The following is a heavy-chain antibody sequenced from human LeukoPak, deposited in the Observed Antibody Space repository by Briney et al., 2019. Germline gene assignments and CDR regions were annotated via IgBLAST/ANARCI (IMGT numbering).Heavy chain of an antibody. CDR1: GYTFTGYY. V-gene: IGHV1-2*02. Sequence: ASVKVSCKASGYTFTGYYMHWVRQAPGQGLEWMGWINPNSGGTNYAQKFQDRVTVTRDTSISTAYMELSRLRSDDTAVCYCARVGESDPDAFDIWGQGTMVTVSS. J-gene: IGHJ3*02. CDR3: ARVGESDPDAFDI. CDR2: INPNSGGT.